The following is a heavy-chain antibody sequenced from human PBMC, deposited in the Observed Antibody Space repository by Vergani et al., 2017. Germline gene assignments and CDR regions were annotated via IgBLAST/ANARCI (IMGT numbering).Heavy chain of an antibody. D-gene: IGHD1-1*01. CDR3: ARAQGARTTGPNYYYYYMDV. J-gene: IGHJ6*03. Sequence: EVQLVESGGGLVQPGGSLRLSCAASGFTVSSNYMSWVRQAPGKGLEWVSVISGSGGSTYYADSVKGRFTISRDNAKNSLYLQMNSLRAEDTAVYYCARAQGARTTGPNYYYYYMDVWGKETTVTVSS. V-gene: IGHV3-53*03. CDR2: ISGSGGST. CDR1: GFTVSSNY.